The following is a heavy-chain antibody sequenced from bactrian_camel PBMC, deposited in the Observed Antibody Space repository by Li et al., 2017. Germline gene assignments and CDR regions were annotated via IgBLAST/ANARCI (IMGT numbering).Heavy chain of an antibody. CDR2: ITSGGTT. D-gene: IGHD2*01. CDR1: GYIICRYC. V-gene: IGHV3S53*01. Sequence: HVQLVESGGGSVQTGGSLRLSCSMASGYIICRYCMGWLRQAPGQEREGVARITSGGTTIYADSVKGRFSVSRDNTKNTMYLQMNSLQSEDTGLYYCATRGVVVRGPPDEYDYWGQGTQVTVS. CDR3: ATRGVVVRGPPDEYDY. J-gene: IGHJ4*01.